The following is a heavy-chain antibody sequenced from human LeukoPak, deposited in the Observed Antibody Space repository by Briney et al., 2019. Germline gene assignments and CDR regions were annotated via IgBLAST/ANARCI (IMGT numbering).Heavy chain of an antibody. Sequence: GGSLRLSCAASGFTFSSYWMSWVRQAPGKGLEWVAKIKPDGSEKYYVDSVKGRFTISRDNAKNSLYVRMNSLRAEDTAVYYCARARFYFDYWGQGILVTVSS. CDR3: ARARFYFDY. CDR2: IKPDGSEK. CDR1: GFTFSSYW. J-gene: IGHJ4*02. D-gene: IGHD3-16*01. V-gene: IGHV3-7*01.